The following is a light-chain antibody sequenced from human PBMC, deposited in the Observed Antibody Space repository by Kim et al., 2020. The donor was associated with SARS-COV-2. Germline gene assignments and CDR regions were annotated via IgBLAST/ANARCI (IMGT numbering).Light chain of an antibody. CDR1: SLRTYY. V-gene: IGLV3-19*01. J-gene: IGLJ2*01. CDR3: NSRDNNDNVL. Sequence: VALGQTVRNTGQGDSLRTYYTTWFQQKPGQAPIVVFYGKNNRPSGIPDRFSGYSSGNTASLTITATQAGDEADYYCNSRDNNDNVLFGGGTRLTVL. CDR2: GKN.